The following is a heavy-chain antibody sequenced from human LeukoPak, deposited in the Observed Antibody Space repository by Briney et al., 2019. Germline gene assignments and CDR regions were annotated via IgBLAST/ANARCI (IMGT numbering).Heavy chain of an antibody. J-gene: IGHJ1*01. CDR2: INSDGSST. D-gene: IGHD6-19*01. CDR1: GFTFSRYW. CDR3: ARVPITLAGAKDAKYFQH. V-gene: IGHV3-74*01. Sequence: GGSLRLSCAASGFTFSRYWMHWVRQAPGKGLVWVSRINSDGSSTTYADSVKGRFTISRDNAKNTLYLQMNSLRAEDTALYYCARVPITLAGAKDAKYFQHWGQGTLVTVSS.